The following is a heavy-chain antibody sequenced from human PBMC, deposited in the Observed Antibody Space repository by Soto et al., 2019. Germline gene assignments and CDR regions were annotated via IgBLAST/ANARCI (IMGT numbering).Heavy chain of an antibody. D-gene: IGHD3-16*02. V-gene: IGHV3-66*01. J-gene: IGHJ4*02. CDR1: GFIVSSNH. Sequence: GGSLRLSCVASGFIVSSNHMSWVRQAPGKGLEWVSVIYSGHTTYYADSVEGRFTISRDDSKNTLYLQMNSLRAEDTAVYYCARDYNHYVWGSYRHIAPLPDYWGQGTLVTVSS. CDR2: IYSGHTT. CDR3: ARDYNHYVWGSYRHIAPLPDY.